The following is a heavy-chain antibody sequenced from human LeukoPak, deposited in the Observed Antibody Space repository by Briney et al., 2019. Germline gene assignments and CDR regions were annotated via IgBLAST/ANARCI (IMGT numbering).Heavy chain of an antibody. Sequence: GGSLRLSCAASGFTFSGSAMHWVRQASGKGLEWVGRIGSKANSYATAYAASVKGRFTISRDDSKNTAYLQMNSLKTEDTAVYYCKTGIRTDFDYWGQGTLVTVSS. D-gene: IGHD1-14*01. V-gene: IGHV3-73*01. CDR1: GFTFSGSA. CDR2: IGSKANSYAT. J-gene: IGHJ4*02. CDR3: KTGIRTDFDY.